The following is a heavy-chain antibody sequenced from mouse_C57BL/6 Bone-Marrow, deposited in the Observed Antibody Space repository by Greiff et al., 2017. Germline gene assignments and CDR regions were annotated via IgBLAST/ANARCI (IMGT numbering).Heavy chain of an antibody. Sequence: QVQLQQPGAELVKPGASVKLSCKASGYTFTSYWMHWVKQRPGQGLEWIGKIHPNSGSTNYNEKFKGKATLTVDKSSSTAYMQLSSLTSEDSAVYYCARSKSAGLADWGQGTLVTVSA. CDR1: GYTFTSYW. J-gene: IGHJ3*01. V-gene: IGHV1-64*01. CDR2: IHPNSGST. CDR3: ARSKSAGLAD.